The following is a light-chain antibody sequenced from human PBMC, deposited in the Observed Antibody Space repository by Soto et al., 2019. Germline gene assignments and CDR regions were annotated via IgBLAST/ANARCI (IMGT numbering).Light chain of an antibody. V-gene: IGLV2-11*01. Sequence: QSVLTQPRSVSGSPGQSVTISCTGTSSDVGVYNYVSWYQQHPDKAPKLMIYDVNKRPSGVPDRFSGSKSGNTASLTISGLQAEDEADYYCCSYAGSYTYVFGTGTKLTVL. CDR1: SSDVGVYNY. CDR3: CSYAGSYTYV. CDR2: DVN. J-gene: IGLJ1*01.